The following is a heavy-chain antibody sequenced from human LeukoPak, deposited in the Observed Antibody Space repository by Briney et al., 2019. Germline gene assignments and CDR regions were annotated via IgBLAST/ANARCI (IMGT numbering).Heavy chain of an antibody. V-gene: IGHV4-59*01. J-gene: IGHJ5*02. CDR3: ARMVVPAAIRQHNWFDP. D-gene: IGHD2-2*01. Sequence: SETLSLTCTVSGGSISSYYWIWIRQPPGKGLEWIGYIYYSGSTNYNPSLKSRVTISVDTSKNQFSLKLSSVTAADTAVYYCARMVVPAAIRQHNWFDPWGQGTLVTVSS. CDR2: IYYSGST. CDR1: GGSISSYY.